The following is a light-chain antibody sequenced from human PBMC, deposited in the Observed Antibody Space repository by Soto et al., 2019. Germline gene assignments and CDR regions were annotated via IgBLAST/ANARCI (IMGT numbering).Light chain of an antibody. CDR2: DAS. V-gene: IGKV3-11*01. CDR3: QQRSNWPIT. CDR1: QSVSSY. J-gene: IGKJ5*01. Sequence: ENRFTQAPAPPFFSPGARATPSFRASQSVSSYLAWYQQKPGQAPRLLIYDASNRATGIPARFSGSGSGTDFTLTISSLEPEDFAVYYCQQRSNWPITFGQGTRLEIK.